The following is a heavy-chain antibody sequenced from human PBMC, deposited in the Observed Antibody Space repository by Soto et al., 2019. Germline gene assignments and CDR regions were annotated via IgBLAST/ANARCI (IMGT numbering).Heavy chain of an antibody. J-gene: IGHJ4*02. D-gene: IGHD3-22*01. CDR1: GYSFAGYW. CDR3: ARQIYDSDTGPNFQYYFDS. CDR2: IDPSDSQT. V-gene: IGHV5-10-1*01. Sequence: GESLKISCKGSGYSFAGYWITWVRQKPGEGLEWMGRIDPSDSQTYYSPSFRGHVTISVTKSITTVFLQWSSLRASDTAMYYCARQIYDSDTGPNFQYYFDSWGQGTPVTVSS.